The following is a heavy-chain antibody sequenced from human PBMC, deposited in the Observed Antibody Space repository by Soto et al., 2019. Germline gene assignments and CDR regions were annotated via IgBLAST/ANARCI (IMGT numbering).Heavy chain of an antibody. CDR2: ISGSGGST. Sequence: EVQLLESGGGLVQPGGSLRLSCAASGFTFSSYAMSWVRQAPGKGLEWVSAISGSGGSTYYADSVKGRFTISRDNSKNTLYLQMNSLRAEDTAVYYCAKVGSPIFGVVIAYFDYWGQGTLVTVSS. V-gene: IGHV3-23*01. CDR1: GFTFSSYA. CDR3: AKVGSPIFGVVIAYFDY. J-gene: IGHJ4*02. D-gene: IGHD3-3*01.